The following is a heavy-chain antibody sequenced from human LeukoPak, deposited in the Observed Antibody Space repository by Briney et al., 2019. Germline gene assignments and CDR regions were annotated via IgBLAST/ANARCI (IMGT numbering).Heavy chain of an antibody. J-gene: IGHJ6*02. CDR3: ASNGDYYYGMDV. D-gene: IGHD2-8*01. Sequence: ASETLSLTCAVYGGSFSGYYWSWIRQPPGKGLEWIGYIYYSGSTNYNPSLKSRVTISVDTSKNQFSLKLSSVTAADTAVYYCASNGDYYYGMDVWGQGTTVTVSS. CDR2: IYYSGST. V-gene: IGHV4-59*08. CDR1: GGSFSGYY.